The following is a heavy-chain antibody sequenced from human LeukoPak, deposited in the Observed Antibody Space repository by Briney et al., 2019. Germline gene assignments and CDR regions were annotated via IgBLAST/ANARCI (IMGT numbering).Heavy chain of an antibody. CDR3: ARELGRNAFDV. D-gene: IGHD7-27*01. J-gene: IGHJ3*01. CDR1: GYTFSDNH. V-gene: IGHV1-2*02. CDR2: ISPNNGDT. Sequence: GASVKVSCMASGYTFSDNHMYWIRQAPGQGLECMGWISPNNGDTNYAQKFQGRITMTGDTSISTGYMELSSLRSDDTAVYYCARELGRNAFDVWGQGTMVTVSS.